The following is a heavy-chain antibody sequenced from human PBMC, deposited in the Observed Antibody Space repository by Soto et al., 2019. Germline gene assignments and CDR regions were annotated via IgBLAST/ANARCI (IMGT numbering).Heavy chain of an antibody. Sequence: GGSLRLSCTASGFTFGDYAMSWVRQAPGKGLEWVGFIRSKAYGGTTEYAASVKGRFTISRDDSKSIAYLQMNSLKTEDTAVYYCTREGAYIVVVPAANAGYYYYGMDVWGQGTTVTVSS. V-gene: IGHV3-49*04. CDR1: GFTFGDYA. D-gene: IGHD2-2*01. CDR3: TREGAYIVVVPAANAGYYYYGMDV. J-gene: IGHJ6*02. CDR2: IRSKAYGGTT.